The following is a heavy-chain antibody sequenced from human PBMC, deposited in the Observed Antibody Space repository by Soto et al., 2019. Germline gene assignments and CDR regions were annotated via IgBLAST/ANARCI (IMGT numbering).Heavy chain of an antibody. CDR2: INAGNGNT. Sequence: QVQLVQSGAEVKKPGASVKVSCKASGYTFTSYAMHWVRQAPGQRLERMGWINAGNGNTKYSQKLQGRVTITRDTSASTAYMELSSLRSEDTAVYYCARGLNCYLHYCYYWGQGTLVTVSS. J-gene: IGHJ4*02. CDR1: GYTFTSYA. D-gene: IGHD2-15*01. V-gene: IGHV1-3*01. CDR3: ARGLNCYLHYCYY.